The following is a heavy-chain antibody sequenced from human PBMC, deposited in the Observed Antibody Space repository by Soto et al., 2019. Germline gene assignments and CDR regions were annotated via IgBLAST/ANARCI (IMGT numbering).Heavy chain of an antibody. Sequence: EVQLLESGGGLEQPGGYLRLYCAASGFTFDSFAMTWVRQAPGKGLEWVSAISASGGSTFYADSVKGRFTISRDSSKNTLYLQMNSLRAEDTAVYYCARGAVMPDSWGQGTLVTVSS. CDR2: ISASGGST. CDR3: ARGAVMPDS. J-gene: IGHJ4*02. V-gene: IGHV3-23*01. CDR1: GFTFDSFA. D-gene: IGHD3-16*01.